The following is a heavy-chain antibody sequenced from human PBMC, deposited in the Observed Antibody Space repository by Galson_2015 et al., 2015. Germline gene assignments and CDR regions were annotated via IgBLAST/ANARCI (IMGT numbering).Heavy chain of an antibody. CDR1: GFTSSNYG. CDR2: ISGGGSS. J-gene: IGHJ3*02. CDR3: ARDFEPYPI. D-gene: IGHD3-9*01. V-gene: IGHV3-23*01. Sequence: SLRLSCAASGFTSSNYGISWVRQAPGKGLEWVSGISGGGSSYYADSVMGRFTISRDNSKNTVYLQMNSLRGEDTALYYCARDFEPYPIWGQGTMVAATS.